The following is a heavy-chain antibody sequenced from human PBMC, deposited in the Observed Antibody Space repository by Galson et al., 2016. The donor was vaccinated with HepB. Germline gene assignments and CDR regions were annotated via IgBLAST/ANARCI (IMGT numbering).Heavy chain of an antibody. J-gene: IGHJ5*02. CDR3: VREYYGSFGFDP. Sequence: LRLSCAASGFTFSGXDMHWXRHATXKGLEWDSNIVVGGETYYLASVKGRFTISTENAHDSLYLQMDSLRAEDTAVYYCVREYYGSFGFDPWGQGTQVTVSS. D-gene: IGHD3-10*01. V-gene: IGHV3-13*04. CDR1: GFTFSGXD. CDR2: IVVGGET.